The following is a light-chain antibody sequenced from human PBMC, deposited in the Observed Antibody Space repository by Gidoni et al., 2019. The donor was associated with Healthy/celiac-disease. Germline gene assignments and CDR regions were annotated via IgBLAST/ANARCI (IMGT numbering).Light chain of an antibody. CDR2: DAS. CDR3: QQYDNLLFT. J-gene: IGKJ3*01. Sequence: IQMTQSPSSLSASVGDRVTITCQASQDISNYLNWYQQKPGKAPKLLIYDASNLETGVPSRFSGRGSGTDFTFTISSLQPEDIATYYCQQYDNLLFTFGPGTKVEIK. CDR1: QDISNY. V-gene: IGKV1-33*01.